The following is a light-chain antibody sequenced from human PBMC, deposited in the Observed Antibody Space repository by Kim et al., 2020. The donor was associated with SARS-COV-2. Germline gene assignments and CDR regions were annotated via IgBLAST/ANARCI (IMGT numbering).Light chain of an antibody. CDR2: YNN. CDR3: QVWDSRSDPLV. J-gene: IGLJ3*02. V-gene: IGLV3-21*04. Sequence: QEKTTTIHCEGNNVGRKTVHWYQQRPGQAPVVVLYYNNDRPSGVTERFSGSNSGNTATLTISRVEAGDEADYYCQVWDSRSDPLVFGGGTKLTVL. CDR1: NVGRKT.